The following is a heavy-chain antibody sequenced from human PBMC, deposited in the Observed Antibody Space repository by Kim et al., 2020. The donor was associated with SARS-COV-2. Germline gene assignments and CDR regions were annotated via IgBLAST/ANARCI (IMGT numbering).Heavy chain of an antibody. V-gene: IGHV3-23*01. CDR2: ITGRYDST. CDR3: AKLISN. CDR1: GFSFLRSS. Sequence: GGSLRLSCAASGFSFLRSSLSWVRRAPGKGLEWVSTITGRYDSTFYADSVKGRFTISRDNSKNMLFLQMNSLRPEDTAVYYCAKLISNWGQGILVTVSS. J-gene: IGHJ4*02. D-gene: IGHD2-8*01.